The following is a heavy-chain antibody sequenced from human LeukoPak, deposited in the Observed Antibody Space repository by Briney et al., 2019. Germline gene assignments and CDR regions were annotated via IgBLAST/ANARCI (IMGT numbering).Heavy chain of an antibody. J-gene: IGHJ3*02. CDR3: ARELYSGSYWSRWKSSGGDAFDI. V-gene: IGHV3-7*03. Sequence: GGSLRLSCAASGFTFSNYWMTWVRQAPGKGLEWVANIKQDGSEEYYVDSVKGRFTISRDNTKNSLYLQMNSLRAEDTAVYYCARELYSGSYWSRWKSSGGDAFDIWGQGTMVTVSS. CDR2: IKQDGSEE. CDR1: GFTFSNYW. D-gene: IGHD1-26*01.